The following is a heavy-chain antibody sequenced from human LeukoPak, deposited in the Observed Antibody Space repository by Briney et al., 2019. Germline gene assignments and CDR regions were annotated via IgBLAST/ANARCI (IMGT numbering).Heavy chain of an antibody. CDR2: ISSNGGST. D-gene: IGHD6-19*01. CDR3: ARGGAGVQPRYRSGWYWFDP. J-gene: IGHJ5*02. CDR1: GFTFSSYA. Sequence: GGSLRLSCAASGFTFSSYAVPWVRQAPGKGLEYVSGISSNGGSTSYANSVKGRFTISRDNSKSTLYLQMGSLRAEDMAVYYCARGGAGVQPRYRSGWYWFDPWGQGTLVTVSS. V-gene: IGHV3-64*01.